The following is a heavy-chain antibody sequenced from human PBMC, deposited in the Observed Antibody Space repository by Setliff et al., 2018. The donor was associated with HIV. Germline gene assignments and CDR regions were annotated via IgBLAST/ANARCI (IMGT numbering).Heavy chain of an antibody. D-gene: IGHD5-18*01. CDR2: ITSSSGSNI. Sequence: PGGSLRLSCGTSGFTFSDIEMNWVRQAPGKGLEWVSYITSSSGSNIYYTDSVKGRFTVSRDNAKNSLFLQMNSLRAEDTAVYYCARVDTDMIVGAMDVWGQGTTVTVSS. J-gene: IGHJ6*02. V-gene: IGHV3-48*03. CDR3: ARVDTDMIVGAMDV. CDR1: GFTFSDIE.